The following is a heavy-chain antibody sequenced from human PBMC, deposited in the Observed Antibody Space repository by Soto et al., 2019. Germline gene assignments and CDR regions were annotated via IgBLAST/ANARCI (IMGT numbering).Heavy chain of an antibody. Sequence: PGGSLRLSCAASGFTFSSYGMHWVRQAPGKGLEWVAVIWYDGSNKYYADSVKGRFTISRDNSKNTLYLQMNSLRAEDTAVYYCARGRIAAAGMGFPRHYYYYGMDVWGQGTTVTVSS. CDR1: GFTFSSYG. D-gene: IGHD6-13*01. CDR3: ARGRIAAAGMGFPRHYYYYGMDV. CDR2: IWYDGSNK. J-gene: IGHJ6*02. V-gene: IGHV3-33*01.